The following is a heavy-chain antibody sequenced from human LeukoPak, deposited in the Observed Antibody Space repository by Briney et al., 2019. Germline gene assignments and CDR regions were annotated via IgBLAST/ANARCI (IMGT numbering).Heavy chain of an antibody. CDR1: GFTFRSYA. Sequence: GGSLRLSCEASGFTFRSYAMHWVRQAPGKGLEWMAVISSDGYNKYYADSVKGRFTISRDNSKNTLYLQTDSLRPEDTAVYYCAKVLWRGLDYWGQGTLVTVSS. V-gene: IGHV3-30-3*01. CDR2: ISSDGYNK. D-gene: IGHD2-21*01. CDR3: AKVLWRGLDY. J-gene: IGHJ4*02.